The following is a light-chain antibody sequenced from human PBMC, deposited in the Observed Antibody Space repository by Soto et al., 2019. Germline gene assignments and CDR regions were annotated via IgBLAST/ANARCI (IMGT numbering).Light chain of an antibody. J-gene: IGKJ2*01. V-gene: IGKV3-20*01. CDR1: ESFSRDY. Sequence: EIVLTQSPDTLSVSPGERVTLSCTASESFSRDYLVWYLQKPGQPPRLLIQGASYRATGIPDRFSGSGFRTDFNFTLTISRVKTEDFGVYFCQQCGWSPYTFGQGTKLEIK. CDR3: QQCGWSPYT. CDR2: GAS.